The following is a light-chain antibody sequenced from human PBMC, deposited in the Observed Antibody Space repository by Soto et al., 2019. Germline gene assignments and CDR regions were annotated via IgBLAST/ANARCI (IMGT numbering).Light chain of an antibody. CDR1: QTVRRN. CDR2: GAS. Sequence: VLKHSPDTLSVTPEERATLYCRASQTVRRNLAWYQQKPGQAPRLLIFGASTRATGIPARFSGSGSGADFTLTISSLQSEDSAVYYCQQYNYWPPITFGQGTRLEIK. V-gene: IGKV3-15*01. J-gene: IGKJ5*01. CDR3: QQYNYWPPIT.